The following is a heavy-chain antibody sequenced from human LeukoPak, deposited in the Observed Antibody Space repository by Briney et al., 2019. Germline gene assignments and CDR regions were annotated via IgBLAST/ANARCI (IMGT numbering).Heavy chain of an antibody. CDR2: INHSGST. Sequence: SETLSLTCTVSGGSFSSGSYYWSWIRQPPGKGLEWIGEINHSGSTNYNPSLKSRVTISLDTSKNQFSLKLTSVTAADTAVYYCARVPDYGGNYSRTLNWFDPWGQGTLVTVSS. D-gene: IGHD4-23*01. CDR1: GGSFSSGSYY. CDR3: ARVPDYGGNYSRTLNWFDP. V-gene: IGHV4-39*07. J-gene: IGHJ5*02.